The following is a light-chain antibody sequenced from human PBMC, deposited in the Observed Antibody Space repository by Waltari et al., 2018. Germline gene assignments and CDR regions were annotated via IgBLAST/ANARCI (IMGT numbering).Light chain of an antibody. CDR1: RSNIGSTT. J-gene: IGLJ1*01. CDR2: SNN. Sequence: QSVLTQPPSASGTPGQRVTISSSGRRSNIGSTTVNWYQQLPGTAPKLLTYSNNQRPAGVPDRFSGSKSGTSASLAISGLQSEDEADYYCAAWDDSLNGYVFGTGTKVTVL. V-gene: IGLV1-44*01. CDR3: AAWDDSLNGYV.